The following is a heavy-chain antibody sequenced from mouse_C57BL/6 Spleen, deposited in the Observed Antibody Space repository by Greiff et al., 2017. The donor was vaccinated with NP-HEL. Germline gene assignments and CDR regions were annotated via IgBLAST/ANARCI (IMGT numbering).Heavy chain of an antibody. Sequence: EVQVVESGGGLVKPGGSLKLSCAASGFTFSSYAMSWVRQTPEKRLEWVATISDGGSYTYYPDNVKGRFTISRDNAKNNLYLQMSHLKSEDTAMYYCARDGDGYDGGAWFAYWGQGTLVTVSA. J-gene: IGHJ3*01. V-gene: IGHV5-4*01. D-gene: IGHD2-2*01. CDR3: ARDGDGYDGGAWFAY. CDR2: ISDGGSYT. CDR1: GFTFSSYA.